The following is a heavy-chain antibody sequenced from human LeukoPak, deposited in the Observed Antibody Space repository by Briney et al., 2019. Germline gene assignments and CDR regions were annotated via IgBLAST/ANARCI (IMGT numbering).Heavy chain of an antibody. CDR2: IIPIFGTA. D-gene: IGHD3-3*01. J-gene: IGHJ3*02. Sequence: SVKVSCKASGGTFSSYSISWVRQAPGQGLEWMGRIIPIFGTANYAQKFQGRVTITTDESTSTAYMELSSLRSEDTAVYYCARLIRSGYYNDAFDIWGQGTMVTVSS. CDR3: ARLIRSGYYNDAFDI. CDR1: GGTFSSYS. V-gene: IGHV1-69*05.